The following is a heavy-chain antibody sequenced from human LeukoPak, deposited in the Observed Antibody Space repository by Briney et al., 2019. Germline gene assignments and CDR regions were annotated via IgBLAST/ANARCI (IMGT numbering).Heavy chain of an antibody. CDR2: INPNSGGT. Sequence: ASVKVSCKASGYTFTGYYMHWVRQAPGQGLEWMGWINPNSGGTNYAQKFQGRVTMTRDTSISTAYMELSRLRSDDTAVYYCARGGIYDSSVYYMDVWGKGTTVTVSS. V-gene: IGHV1-2*02. D-gene: IGHD3-22*01. J-gene: IGHJ6*03. CDR3: ARGGIYDSSVYYMDV. CDR1: GYTFTGYY.